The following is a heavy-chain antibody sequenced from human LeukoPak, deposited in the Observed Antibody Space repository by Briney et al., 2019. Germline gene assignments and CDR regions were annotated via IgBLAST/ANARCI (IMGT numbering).Heavy chain of an antibody. J-gene: IGHJ4*02. CDR2: FDPEDGET. Sequence: ASVKVSCKVSGYTLTELSMHWVRQAPGKGLEWMGGFDPEDGETIYAQKFQGRVTMTEDTSTDTAYMELSSLRSEDTAVDYCATCNPYYYGSRNLKELDYWGQGTLVTVSS. V-gene: IGHV1-24*01. CDR1: GYTLTELS. CDR3: ATCNPYYYGSRNLKELDY. D-gene: IGHD3-10*01.